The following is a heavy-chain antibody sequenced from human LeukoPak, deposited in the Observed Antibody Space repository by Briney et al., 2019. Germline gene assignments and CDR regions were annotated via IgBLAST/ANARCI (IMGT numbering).Heavy chain of an antibody. D-gene: IGHD5-18*01. J-gene: IGHJ6*03. CDR3: ARVAYRYVINDWSRTGLGAYPTKYYDHMDV. CDR2: INPSGST. Sequence: SSETLSLTCAVYGGSSSDYYWSWIRQPPGKGLEWIGEINPSGSTNYSPSLKSRVTISVDTSKNQFSLKLSSVAAADTAVYFCARVAYRYVINDWSRTGLGAYPTKYYDHMDVWDKGTTVTVSS. CDR1: GGSSSDYY. V-gene: IGHV4-34*01.